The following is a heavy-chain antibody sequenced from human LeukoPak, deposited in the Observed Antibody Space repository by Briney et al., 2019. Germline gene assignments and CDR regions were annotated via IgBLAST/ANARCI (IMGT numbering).Heavy chain of an antibody. V-gene: IGHV3-33*01. CDR1: GFTFSTYG. Sequence: PGGSLTLSCAASGFTFSTYGMHWVRQAPGKGLEWVAVIWYDGTNEYYADSVKGRFTISRGNSKNTLYLQMNSLRAEDTALYFCARDYGSGRGVEISYYHYGMDVWGQGTTVTVSS. CDR2: IWYDGTNE. CDR3: ARDYGSGRGVEISYYHYGMDV. D-gene: IGHD3-10*01. J-gene: IGHJ6*02.